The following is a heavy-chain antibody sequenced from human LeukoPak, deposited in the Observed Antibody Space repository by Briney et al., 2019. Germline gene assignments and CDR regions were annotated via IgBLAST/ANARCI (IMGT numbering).Heavy chain of an antibody. D-gene: IGHD3-9*01. J-gene: IGHJ4*02. CDR2: THTSGRT. CDR1: GGSISSYY. V-gene: IGHV4-4*07. CDR3: ARVRYFDNSGDY. Sequence: SETLSLTCTVPGGSISSYYWSWIRRPAGKGLEFVGRTHTSGRTDYNPSLRGRLTMSLDTSQNQFSLRLTSVTAADTAVYYCARVRYFDNSGDYWGQGTLVTVSS.